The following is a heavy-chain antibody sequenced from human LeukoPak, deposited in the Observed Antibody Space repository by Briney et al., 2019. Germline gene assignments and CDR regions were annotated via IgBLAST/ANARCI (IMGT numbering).Heavy chain of an antibody. CDR2: INHSGST. CDR1: GGSFSGYY. Sequence: SETLSLTCAVYGGSFSGYYWSWIRQPPGKGLGWIGEINHSGSTNYNPSLKSRVTISVDTSKNQFSLKLSSVTAADTAVYYCARGRRATAMAAWGQGTLVTVSS. D-gene: IGHD5-18*01. CDR3: ARGRRATAMAA. V-gene: IGHV4-34*01. J-gene: IGHJ5*02.